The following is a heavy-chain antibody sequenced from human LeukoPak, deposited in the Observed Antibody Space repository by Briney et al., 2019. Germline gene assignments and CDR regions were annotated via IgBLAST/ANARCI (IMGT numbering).Heavy chain of an antibody. J-gene: IGHJ4*02. D-gene: IGHD2-21*01. CDR3: ARHHYFALAY. CDR2: THHSGSS. Sequence: HSGTLSFTCAVAGDSVSYDNWWSWVRQPPGKGLEWIGETHHSGSSNYNPSLKSRVTVSVDKSKNQVSLSLTSVTAADTAVYYCARHHYFALAYWGQGTLVTVSS. V-gene: IGHV4-4*02. CDR1: GDSVSYDNW.